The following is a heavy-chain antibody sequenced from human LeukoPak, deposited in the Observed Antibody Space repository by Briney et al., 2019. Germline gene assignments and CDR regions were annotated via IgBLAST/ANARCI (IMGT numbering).Heavy chain of an antibody. CDR3: ARRRGYSYGYGPLAY. D-gene: IGHD5-18*01. Sequence: SETLSLTCAVYGGSFSGYYWSWIRQPPGKGLEWIGEINHSGSTNYNPSLKSRVTISVDTSKNQFSLKLSSVTAADTAVYYCARRRGYSYGYGPLAYWGQGTLVTVSS. CDR1: GGSFSGYY. CDR2: INHSGST. V-gene: IGHV4-34*01. J-gene: IGHJ4*02.